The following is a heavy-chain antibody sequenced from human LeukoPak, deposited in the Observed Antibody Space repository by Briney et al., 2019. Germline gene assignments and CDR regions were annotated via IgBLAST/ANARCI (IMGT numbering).Heavy chain of an antibody. J-gene: IGHJ6*02. D-gene: IGHD6-19*01. CDR1: GGSFSGYY. Sequence: SETLSLTCAVYGGSFSGYYWSWIRQPPGNGLEWIGEINHSGSTNYNPSLKSRVTISLDTSKNQFSLKLSSVTAADTALYYCARGRLNSSGWYRGNYYYYGMDVWGQGTTVTVSS. V-gene: IGHV4-34*01. CDR3: ARGRLNSSGWYRGNYYYYGMDV. CDR2: INHSGST.